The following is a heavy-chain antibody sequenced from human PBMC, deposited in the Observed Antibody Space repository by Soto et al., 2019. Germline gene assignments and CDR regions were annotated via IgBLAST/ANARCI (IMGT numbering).Heavy chain of an antibody. Sequence: ASVKVSCKASGYTFTRFVMHWVLQAPGQRPEWMGWINAGNANTKYSQKFQGRVTITRDTSASTVYMELSSLRSEDTAVYYCARGDSGTYLGAFDIWGQGTLVTVSS. V-gene: IGHV1-3*01. CDR3: ARGDSGTYLGAFDI. J-gene: IGHJ3*02. D-gene: IGHD1-26*01. CDR2: INAGNANT. CDR1: GYTFTRFV.